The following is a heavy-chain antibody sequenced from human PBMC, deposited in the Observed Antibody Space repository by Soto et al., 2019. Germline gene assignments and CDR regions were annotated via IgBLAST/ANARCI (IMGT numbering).Heavy chain of an antibody. CDR1: GFIFSAFG. J-gene: IGHJ4*02. Sequence: QSGGSLRLSCAASGFIFSAFGMHWVRQAPGKGLEWVAFISKDGTQKFYVDSVKGRFTVSRYNSNNGLYLQMDSLRSDDTAVYSCWVAAVPDFWGQGSQVTVSS. V-gene: IGHV3-30*03. CDR3: WVAAVPDF. D-gene: IGHD3-10*02. CDR2: ISKDGTQK.